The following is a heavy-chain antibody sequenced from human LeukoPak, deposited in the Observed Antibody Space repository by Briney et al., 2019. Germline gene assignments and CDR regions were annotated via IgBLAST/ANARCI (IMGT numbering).Heavy chain of an antibody. V-gene: IGHV3-11*05. CDR1: GFTFSDYY. CDR3: ARAIAVATEDAFDI. CDR2: ISSSSSYT. Sequence: GGSLGLSCAASGFTFSDYYMSWIRQAPGKGLEWVSYISSSSSYTNYADSVKGRFTISRDNAKNSLYLQMNSLKAEDTAVYYCARAIAVATEDAFDIWGQGTMVTVSS. J-gene: IGHJ3*02. D-gene: IGHD6-19*01.